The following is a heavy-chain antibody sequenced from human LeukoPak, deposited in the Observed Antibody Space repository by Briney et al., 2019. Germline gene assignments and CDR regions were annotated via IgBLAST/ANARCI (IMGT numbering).Heavy chain of an antibody. Sequence: PGRSLRLSCAASGFTFDGYGMYWVRQAPGKGLEWVSGITWNSDDMAYADSVKGRFTISRDNAKNCLYPQMNSLRVEDTALYYCTKVTDWRTGFDYWGQGTLVTVSS. D-gene: IGHD3-9*01. V-gene: IGHV3-9*01. CDR3: TKVTDWRTGFDY. J-gene: IGHJ4*02. CDR1: GFTFDGYG. CDR2: ITWNSDDM.